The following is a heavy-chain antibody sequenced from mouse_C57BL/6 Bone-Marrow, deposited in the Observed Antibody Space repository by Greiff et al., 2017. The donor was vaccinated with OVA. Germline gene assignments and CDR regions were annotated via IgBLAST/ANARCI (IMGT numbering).Heavy chain of an antibody. V-gene: IGHV5-6*01. CDR2: ISSGGSYT. J-gene: IGHJ1*03. Sequence: EVNVVESGGDLVKPGGSLKLSCAASGFTFSSYGMSWVRQTPDKRLEWVATISSGGSYTYYPDSVKGRFTISRDNATNTLYLQMSSLKSEDTAMYYCARPHYDYGEGCWYIDVWGTGTTVTVSS. CDR1: GFTFSSYG. D-gene: IGHD2-4*01. CDR3: ARPHYDYGEGCWYIDV.